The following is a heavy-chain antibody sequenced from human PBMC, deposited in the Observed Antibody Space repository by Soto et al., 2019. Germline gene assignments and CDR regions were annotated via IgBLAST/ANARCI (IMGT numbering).Heavy chain of an antibody. J-gene: IGHJ4*02. V-gene: IGHV3-33*01. CDR3: ARAVGPFYY. CDR1: GFDFSTYG. Sequence: QVQLVESGGGVVQPGRSVRLSCAASGFDFSTYGMHWVRQAPGKGLEWVAVIWYDGSNKYYADSVRGRFIISRDNSKNPLFLPINRPKAEDNAFLFLARAVGPFYYWGQGTLV. CDR2: IWYDGSNK. D-gene: IGHD1-26*01.